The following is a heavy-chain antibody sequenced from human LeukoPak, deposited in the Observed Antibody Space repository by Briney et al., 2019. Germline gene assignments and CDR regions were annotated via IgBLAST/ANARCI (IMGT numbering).Heavy chain of an antibody. CDR3: ARAPPPIAAAGSCFDY. V-gene: IGHV4-39*07. CDR1: GGSISSSSYY. J-gene: IGHJ4*02. CDR2: IYYSGST. D-gene: IGHD6-13*01. Sequence: SETLSLTCTVSGGSISSSSYYWGWIRQPPGKGLEWIGSIYYSGSTYYNPSLKSRVTISVDTSKNQFSLKLSSVTAADTAVYYCARAPPPIAAAGSCFDYWGQGTLVTVSS.